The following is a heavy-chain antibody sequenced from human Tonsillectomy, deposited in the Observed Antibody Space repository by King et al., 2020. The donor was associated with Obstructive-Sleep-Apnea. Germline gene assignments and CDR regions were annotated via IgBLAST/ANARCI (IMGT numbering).Heavy chain of an antibody. CDR2: IYYSWST. Sequence: QLQESGPGLVKPSETLSLTCTVSGGSISSYYWSWIRQPPGKGLEWIGYIYYSWSTNYNPSLTSRVTLSVDTSKNQFSLQLRSVTAADTAVYYCARVGEGGHTAATFDAFDIWGQGTMVTVSS. CDR3: ARVGEGGHTAATFDAFDI. CDR1: GGSISSYY. V-gene: IGHV4-59*01. J-gene: IGHJ3*02. D-gene: IGHD5-18*01.